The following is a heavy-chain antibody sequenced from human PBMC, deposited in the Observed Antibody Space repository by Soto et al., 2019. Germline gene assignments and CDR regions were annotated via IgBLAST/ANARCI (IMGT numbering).Heavy chain of an antibody. CDR1: GFSFSDFG. V-gene: IGHV3-30*18. Sequence: QVQLVESGGGVVQPGRSLRLSCAPSGFSFSDFGMHWVRQAPGKGLEWVAAISHDGSNKYYGDSVKGRFSISRDHSNNRLYLQMNNLKVEDSAIYYCAKETRSRAVTATRVNGMDVWGQGTTVTVSS. J-gene: IGHJ6*02. CDR2: ISHDGSNK. CDR3: AKETRSRAVTATRVNGMDV. D-gene: IGHD2-21*02.